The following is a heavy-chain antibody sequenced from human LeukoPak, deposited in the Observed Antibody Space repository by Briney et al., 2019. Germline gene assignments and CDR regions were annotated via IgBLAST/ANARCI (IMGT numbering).Heavy chain of an antibody. J-gene: IGHJ4*02. CDR1: GGSFSGYY. CDR3: ARQRSMVRGVTPFDY. CDR2: INHSGST. V-gene: IGHV4-34*01. D-gene: IGHD3-10*01. Sequence: SETLSLTCAVYGGSFSGYYWSWIRRPPGKGLEWIGEINHSGSTNYNPSLKSRVTISVDTSKNQFSLKLSSVTAADTAVYYCARQRSMVRGVTPFDYWGQGTLVTVSS.